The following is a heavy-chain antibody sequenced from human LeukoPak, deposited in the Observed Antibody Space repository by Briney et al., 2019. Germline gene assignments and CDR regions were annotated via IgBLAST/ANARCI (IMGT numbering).Heavy chain of an antibody. D-gene: IGHD6-19*01. CDR1: GYTFTSYA. V-gene: IGHV7-4-1*02. J-gene: IGHJ4*02. Sequence: ASVKVSCKASGYTFTSYAMNWVRQAPGQGLEWLGWINTTTGNPTYAQGFTGRFVFSLDTSVSTAYLQISSLKAEDTAVYYCARELGSSGWYGDPFDYWGQGTLVTVSS. CDR3: ARELGSSGWYGDPFDY. CDR2: INTTTGNP.